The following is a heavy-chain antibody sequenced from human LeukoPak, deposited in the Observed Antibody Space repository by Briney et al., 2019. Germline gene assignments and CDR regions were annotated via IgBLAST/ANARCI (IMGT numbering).Heavy chain of an antibody. CDR3: AREPGPLYDL. D-gene: IGHD2-2*02. V-gene: IGHV4-59*01. CDR1: GGSISSYY. CDR2: IYYSGST. J-gene: IGHJ2*01. Sequence: SETLSLTCTVSGGSISSYYWSWIRQPPGKGLEWIGYIYYSGSTNYNPSLKSRATMSIDTSKNHFSLNLISLTTSDTALYFCAREPGPLYDLWGRGTLVTVSS.